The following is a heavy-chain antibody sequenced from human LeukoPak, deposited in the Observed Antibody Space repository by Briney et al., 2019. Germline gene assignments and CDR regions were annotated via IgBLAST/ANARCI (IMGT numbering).Heavy chain of an antibody. V-gene: IGHV1-2*02. J-gene: IGHJ4*02. CDR3: ARDTGSPYYFDY. CDR1: GYTFTVYY. Sequence: GASVKVSCKASGYTFTVYYMHWVRQAPGQGLEWRGWINPNSGATNFAQKFQGRVTMTRDTSISTAYMELSRLRSDDTAVYYCARDTGSPYYFDYWGQGTLVTVSS. D-gene: IGHD3-10*01. CDR2: INPNSGAT.